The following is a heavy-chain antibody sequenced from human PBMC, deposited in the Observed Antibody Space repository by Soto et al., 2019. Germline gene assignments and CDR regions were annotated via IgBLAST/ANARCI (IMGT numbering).Heavy chain of an antibody. V-gene: IGHV4-30-4*01. J-gene: IGHJ4*02. CDR1: GGSVSSGDHY. CDR2: MPYGGST. D-gene: IGHD5-18*01. Sequence: QVQLQESGPGLVKPSQTLSLTCTVSGGSVSSGDHYWSWLRQPPGKGLESIIYMPYGGSTFYNAALTSRPTISVEKSKNQFSLTLSSVTAADTAVYYCARGRGYGYGIDYWGQGTLVTVSS. CDR3: ARGRGYGYGIDY.